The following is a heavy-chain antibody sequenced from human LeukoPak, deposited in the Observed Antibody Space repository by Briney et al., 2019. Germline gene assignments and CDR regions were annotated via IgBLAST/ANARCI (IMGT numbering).Heavy chain of an antibody. Sequence: GASVKVSCKASGYTFTGYYIHWVRQAPGQGLEWMGWINPNSGVTNSAQKFQGRVTLTRDTPISTAYMEVSRLTSDDTAVYYCARAHMTTVTLGDYWAREPWSPSPQ. CDR1: GYTFTGYY. D-gene: IGHD4-11*01. V-gene: IGHV1-2*02. CDR3: ARAHMTTVTLGDY. J-gene: IGHJ4*02. CDR2: INPNSGVT.